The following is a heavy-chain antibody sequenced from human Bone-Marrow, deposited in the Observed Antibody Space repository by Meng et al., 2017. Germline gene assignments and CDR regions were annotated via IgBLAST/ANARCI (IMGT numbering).Heavy chain of an antibody. Sequence: SVKVSCKASGGTFSSYAISWVRQAPGQGLEWTGGIIPIFGTANYAQKFQGRVTITADKSTSTAYMELSSLRSEDTAVYYCASGDYSGYSLGPPDAFDIWGQGTMVTVSS. CDR1: GGTFSSYA. CDR2: IIPIFGTA. J-gene: IGHJ3*02. D-gene: IGHD5-12*01. V-gene: IGHV1-69*06. CDR3: ASGDYSGYSLGPPDAFDI.